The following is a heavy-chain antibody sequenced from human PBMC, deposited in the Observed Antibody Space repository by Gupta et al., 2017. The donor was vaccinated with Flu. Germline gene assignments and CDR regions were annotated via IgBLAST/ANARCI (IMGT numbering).Heavy chain of an antibody. CDR3: AKGRSSGAFYFYYMDV. Sequence: SWVRQAPGKGLEWVSAISDSGGRTYYADSVKGRFTISRDNAKNTLYLQMNSLRAEDTAVYYCAKGRSSGAFYFYYMDVWGTGTTVTVSS. J-gene: IGHJ6*03. CDR2: ISDSGGRT. V-gene: IGHV3-23*01.